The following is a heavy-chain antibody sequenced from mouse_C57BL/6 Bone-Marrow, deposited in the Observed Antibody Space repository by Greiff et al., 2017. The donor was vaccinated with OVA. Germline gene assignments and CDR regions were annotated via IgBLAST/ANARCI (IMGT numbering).Heavy chain of an antibody. Sequence: EVKLMESGPGLVKPSQSLSLTCSVTGYSITSGYYWNWIRQFPGNKLEWMGYISYDGSNNYNPSLKNRISITRDTSKNQFFLKLNSVTTEDTATYYCARDTLLRFFAYWGQGTLVTVSA. D-gene: IGHD1-1*01. CDR1: GYSITSGYY. J-gene: IGHJ3*01. V-gene: IGHV3-6*01. CDR3: ARDTLLRFFAY. CDR2: ISYDGSN.